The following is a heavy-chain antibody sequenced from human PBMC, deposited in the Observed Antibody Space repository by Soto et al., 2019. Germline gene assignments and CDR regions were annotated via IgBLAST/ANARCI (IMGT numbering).Heavy chain of an antibody. J-gene: IGHJ5*02. Sequence: GASVKVSCKASGYTFTSYGISWVRQAPGQGLEWMGWISAYNGNTNYAQKLQGRVTMTTDTSTSTAYTELRSLRSDDTAVYYCARGDVDIVATITGWFDPWGQGTLVTVSS. CDR1: GYTFTSYG. V-gene: IGHV1-18*01. CDR2: ISAYNGNT. CDR3: ARGDVDIVATITGWFDP. D-gene: IGHD5-12*01.